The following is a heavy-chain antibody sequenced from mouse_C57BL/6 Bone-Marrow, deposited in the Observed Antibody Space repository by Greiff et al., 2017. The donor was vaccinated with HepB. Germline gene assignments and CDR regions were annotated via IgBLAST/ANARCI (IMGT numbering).Heavy chain of an antibody. Sequence: EVKLVESGGGLVKPGGSLKLSCAASGFTFSSYAMSWVRQTPEKRLEWVATISDGGSYTYYPDNVKGRFTISRDTAKNNPYLQMDHLKSEDTALYYCARVGGWLLRFAYWGQGTLVTVSA. CDR2: ISDGGSYT. V-gene: IGHV5-4*03. CDR3: ARVGGWLLRFAY. D-gene: IGHD2-3*01. CDR1: GFTFSSYA. J-gene: IGHJ3*01.